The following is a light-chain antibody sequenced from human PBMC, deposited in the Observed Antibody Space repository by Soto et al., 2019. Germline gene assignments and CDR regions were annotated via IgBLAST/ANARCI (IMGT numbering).Light chain of an antibody. CDR2: GAS. V-gene: IGKV3-20*01. J-gene: IGKJ2*01. CDR1: QSVSSSY. Sequence: EIVLTQSPGTLSLSPGERATLSCRASQSVSSSYLAWYQQKPGQAPRLLIYGASSRATGIPDRFSGSGSGTDFTLTISRLEPADFAVYYCQQYGSSQYTFCQGTKLEIK. CDR3: QQYGSSQYT.